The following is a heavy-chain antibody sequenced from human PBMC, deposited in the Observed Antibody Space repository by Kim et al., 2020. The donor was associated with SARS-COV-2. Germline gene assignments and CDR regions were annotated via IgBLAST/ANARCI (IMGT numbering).Heavy chain of an antibody. J-gene: IGHJ4*02. CDR2: IYYSGST. D-gene: IGHD3-10*01. CDR3: ARHSPGFSNYFDY. Sequence: SETLSLTCTVSGGSISSSSYYWGWIRQPPGKGLEWIGSIYYSGSTYYNPSLKSRVTISVDTSKNQFSLKLSSVTAADTAVYYCARHSPGFSNYFDYWGQGTLVTVSS. V-gene: IGHV4-39*01. CDR1: GGSISSSSYY.